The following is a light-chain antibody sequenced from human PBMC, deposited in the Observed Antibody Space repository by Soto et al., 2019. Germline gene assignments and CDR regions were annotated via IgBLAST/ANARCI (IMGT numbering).Light chain of an antibody. CDR2: GAS. CDR3: QQYYNWPRT. Sequence: TLSVVPGERSTLSCRASQSVSSNLAWYQQKPGQAPRLLTYGASTRATGIPARFSGSGSGTEFTLTISSLQPEDFAVYYCQQYYNWPRTFGQGTKVDIK. J-gene: IGKJ1*01. V-gene: IGKV3-15*01. CDR1: QSVSSN.